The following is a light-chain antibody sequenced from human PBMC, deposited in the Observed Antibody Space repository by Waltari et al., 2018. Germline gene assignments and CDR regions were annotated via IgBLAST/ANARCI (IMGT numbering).Light chain of an antibody. CDR1: SSDVGGYNS. Sequence: QSALTQPASVSGSPGQSITISCPGTSSDVGGYNSVSWYQQHPGKAPKLMIYDVSNRPSGVSNRFSGSKSGNTASLTISGLQAEDEGDYYCSSYTSSSTLVFGGGTKLTVL. CDR3: SSYTSSSTLV. V-gene: IGLV2-14*03. CDR2: DVS. J-gene: IGLJ2*01.